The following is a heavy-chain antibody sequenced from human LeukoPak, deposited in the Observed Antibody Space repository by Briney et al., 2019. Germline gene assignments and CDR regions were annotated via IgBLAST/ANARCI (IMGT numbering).Heavy chain of an antibody. D-gene: IGHD3-10*01. V-gene: IGHV4-39*02. CDR1: GASINSILYY. Sequence: SETLSLTCNVSGASINSILYYWGWIRQPPGKGLEWIGNIFHDGSTYFNPSLKSRVSLSVDTSKRYFSLKLTSVTAADTAVYYCARGVDYYGVWGQGTLVTVSS. CDR3: ARGVDYYGV. J-gene: IGHJ4*02. CDR2: IFHDGST.